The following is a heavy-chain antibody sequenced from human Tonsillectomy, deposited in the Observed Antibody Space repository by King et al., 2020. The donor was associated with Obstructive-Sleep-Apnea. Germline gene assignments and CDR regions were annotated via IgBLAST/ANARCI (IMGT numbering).Heavy chain of an antibody. Sequence: LVQSGAEVRKPGESMKISCKASGYSFTSYWIGWVRQMPGKGLEWRGIIYPGDSDTRYSPAFQGQVTMSADKSISTAYLQWSSLKASDTAMYYCARLVNYYDRGGYYYSSFDYWGQGTLVTVSS. CDR3: ARLVNYYDRGGYYYSSFDY. V-gene: IGHV5-51*01. CDR2: IYPGDSDT. J-gene: IGHJ4*02. CDR1: GYSFTSYW. D-gene: IGHD3-22*01.